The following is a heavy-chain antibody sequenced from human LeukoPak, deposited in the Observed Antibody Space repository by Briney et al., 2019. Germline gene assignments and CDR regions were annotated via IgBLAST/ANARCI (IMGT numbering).Heavy chain of an antibody. CDR3: ARAPSGYYPYFDY. J-gene: IGHJ4*02. D-gene: IGHD3-22*01. Sequence: GGSLRLSCAASGFTFRSYGMHWVRQAPGKGLEWVAVISYDGSNEYYVDSVKGRFTISRDNSKNTLYLQTDSLRAEDTAVYYRARAPSGYYPYFDYWGQGTLVTVSS. CDR2: ISYDGSNE. V-gene: IGHV3-30*03. CDR1: GFTFRSYG.